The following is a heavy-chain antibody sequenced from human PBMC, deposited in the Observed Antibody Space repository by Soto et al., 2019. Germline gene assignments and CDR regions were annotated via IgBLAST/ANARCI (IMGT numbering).Heavy chain of an antibody. CDR2: IYATGDT. V-gene: IGHV4-4*07. D-gene: IGHD1-26*01. CDR1: GASLSRYY. J-gene: IGHJ5*02. CDR3: VRDGTKNLRDRFEP. Sequence: QVVLQESGPGVVKPSDTLSLTCNVSGASLSRYYWSWIRQPPGKGLEWNGRIYATGDTDYNPSLKSRISMSVDMSKKQFSLTLRSVTAADTAIYYCVRDGTKNLRDRFEPWGRGILVTVSS.